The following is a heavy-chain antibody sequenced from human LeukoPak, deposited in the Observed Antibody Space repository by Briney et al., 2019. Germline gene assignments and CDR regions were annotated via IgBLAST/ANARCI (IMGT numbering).Heavy chain of an antibody. J-gene: IGHJ4*02. CDR1: GGSISSSSYC. Sequence: SETLSLTCTVSGGSISSSSYCWGWVRQPPGKGREWIGSIYYSGSTYYNPSLKSRVTISVDTSKNQFFLKLSSVTAADTAVYYCARDLGRTYSGKRGYWGQGTLVTVSS. CDR3: ARDLGRTYSGKRGY. D-gene: IGHD1-26*01. CDR2: IYYSGST. V-gene: IGHV4-39*07.